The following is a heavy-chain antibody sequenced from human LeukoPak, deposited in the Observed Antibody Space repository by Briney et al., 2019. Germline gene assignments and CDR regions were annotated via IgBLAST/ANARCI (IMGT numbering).Heavy chain of an antibody. J-gene: IGHJ4*02. D-gene: IGHD1-26*01. CDR1: GFTFSTYP. CDR3: ARVGASGYFDY. Sequence: GGSLRLSCSASGFTFSTYPMHWVRQAPGKGLEWVAVISYDGSNKYYADTVKGRFTISRDNSKNTLYLQMNSLRAEDTAVYYCARVGASGYFDYWGQGTLVTVSS. CDR2: ISYDGSNK. V-gene: IGHV3-30-3*01.